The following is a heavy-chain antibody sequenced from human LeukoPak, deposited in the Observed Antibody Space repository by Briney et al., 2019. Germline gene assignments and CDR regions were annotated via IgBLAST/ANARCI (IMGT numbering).Heavy chain of an antibody. Sequence: SVKISCKASGGTFSSYAISWVRQAPGQGLEWMGGIIPIFGTANYAQKFQGRVTITADESTSTAYMELSSLRSEDTAVYYCASYYGDYDYFDYCGQGTLVTVSS. V-gene: IGHV1-69*01. CDR2: IIPIFGTA. CDR1: GGTFSSYA. D-gene: IGHD4-17*01. J-gene: IGHJ4*02. CDR3: ASYYGDYDYFDY.